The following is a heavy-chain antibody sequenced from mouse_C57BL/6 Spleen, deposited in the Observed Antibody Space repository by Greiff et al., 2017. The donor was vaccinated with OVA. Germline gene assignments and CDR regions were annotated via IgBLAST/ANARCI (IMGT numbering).Heavy chain of an antibody. CDR2: IYPGSGNT. CDR3: GRRYGNSYEGYAMDY. Sequence: QVQLQQSGPELVKPGASVKISCKASGYSFTSYYIHWVKQRPGQGLEWIGWIYPGSGNTKYNEKFKGKATLTADTSSSTAYMQLSSLTSEDSAVYYCGRRYGNSYEGYAMDYWGQGTSVTVSS. D-gene: IGHD1-1*01. CDR1: GYSFTSYY. V-gene: IGHV1-66*01. J-gene: IGHJ4*01.